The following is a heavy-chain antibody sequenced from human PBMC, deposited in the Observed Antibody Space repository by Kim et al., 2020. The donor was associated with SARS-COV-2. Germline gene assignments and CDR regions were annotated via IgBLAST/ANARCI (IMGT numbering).Heavy chain of an antibody. V-gene: IGHV5-51*01. Sequence: GESLKISCKASGYSFTSYWIGWVRQMPGKGLEWMGIIHPGDSDTRYSPSFQGQVTISVDKSISTAYLQWSSLKASDTAKYYCARPDYYDQRNAFDIWGQGTMVTVSS. CDR2: IHPGDSDT. D-gene: IGHD3-16*01. CDR1: GYSFTSYW. J-gene: IGHJ3*02. CDR3: ARPDYYDQRNAFDI.